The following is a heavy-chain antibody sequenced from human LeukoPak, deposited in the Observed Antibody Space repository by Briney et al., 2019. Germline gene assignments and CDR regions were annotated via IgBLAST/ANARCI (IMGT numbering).Heavy chain of an antibody. Sequence: GESLKISCKGFGYSFTNYWIGWVRQMPGKGLEWMGIIYPGDSDTRYSPSFQGQVTISADKSIGTAYPQWGSLKASDTAMYYCARRADSSAYYTYWGQGTLVTVFS. CDR3: ARRADSSAYYTY. CDR1: GYSFTNYW. V-gene: IGHV5-51*01. D-gene: IGHD3-22*01. J-gene: IGHJ4*02. CDR2: IYPGDSDT.